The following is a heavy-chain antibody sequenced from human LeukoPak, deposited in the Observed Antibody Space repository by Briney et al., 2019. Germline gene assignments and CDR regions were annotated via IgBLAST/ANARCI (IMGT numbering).Heavy chain of an antibody. CDR1: GGSISSSSYY. D-gene: IGHD3-10*01. Sequence: PSETLSLTCTVSGGSISSSSYYWGWIRQPPGKGLEWIGRIYYSGSTYYNPSLKSRVTISVDTSKNQFSLTLSSVTAADTAVYYCARRERFGELFPDWFDPWGQGTLVTVAS. J-gene: IGHJ5*02. CDR2: IYYSGST. V-gene: IGHV4-39*01. CDR3: ARRERFGELFPDWFDP.